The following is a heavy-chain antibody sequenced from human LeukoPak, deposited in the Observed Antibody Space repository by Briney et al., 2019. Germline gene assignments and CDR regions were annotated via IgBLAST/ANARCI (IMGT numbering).Heavy chain of an antibody. CDR1: GFTFSSYT. CDR3: ARDPVRYTRHGMDV. V-gene: IGHV3-48*04. D-gene: IGHD1-14*01. Sequence: PGGSLRLSCAASGFTFSSYTMNWVRQAPGKGLEWVSYISSSDSTIYYADSVKGRFTISRDNAKNSLYLQMNSLRAEDTAVYYCARDPVRYTRHGMDVWGQGTTVTVSS. J-gene: IGHJ6*02. CDR2: ISSSDSTI.